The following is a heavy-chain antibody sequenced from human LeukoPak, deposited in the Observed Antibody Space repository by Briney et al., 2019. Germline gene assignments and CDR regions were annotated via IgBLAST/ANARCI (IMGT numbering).Heavy chain of an antibody. Sequence: GGSLRLSCAASGFTFSSYSMNWVRQAPGKGREWVSSISSSSSYIYYADSVKGRFTISRDNAKNSLYLEMNSLKMEDTAIYYCATSRVFDHWGQGTLVTVSS. V-gene: IGHV3-21*01. J-gene: IGHJ4*02. CDR2: ISSSSSYI. CDR3: ATSRVFDH. CDR1: GFTFSSYS.